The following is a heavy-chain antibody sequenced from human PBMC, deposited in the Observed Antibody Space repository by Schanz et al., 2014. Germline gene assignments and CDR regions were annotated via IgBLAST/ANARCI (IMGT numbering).Heavy chain of an antibody. V-gene: IGHV3-13*01. J-gene: IGHJ4*02. CDR3: ARDSRPNYDFLTAYYSIDY. D-gene: IGHD3-9*01. Sequence: EVQLLESGGGLVQPGGSLRLSCAASGFTLSNSDMHWVRQGTGKGLEWVSTIGYLGDTYYPDSVKGRFTVSRDSGQNSLYLQMNSLRAGDTAVYYCARDSRPNYDFLTAYYSIDYWGQGTLVTVSS. CDR1: GFTLSNSD. CDR2: IGYLGDT.